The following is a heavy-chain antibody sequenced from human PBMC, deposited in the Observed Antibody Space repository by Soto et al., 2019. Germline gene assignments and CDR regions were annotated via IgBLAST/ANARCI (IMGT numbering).Heavy chain of an antibody. D-gene: IGHD6-19*01. CDR1: GYTFTSYF. CDR3: ARQPGYSSGWPPHYYYYGMDV. J-gene: IGHJ6*02. V-gene: IGHV1-18*01. CDR2: ISAYNGNT. Sequence: GASVKVSCKASGYTFTSYFITWVRQAPGQGLEWMGWISAYNGNTNYAQMLQGRVTMTTDTSTATAYMEMRSLRSDDTAVYYCARQPGYSSGWPPHYYYYGMDVWGQGTTVTVSS.